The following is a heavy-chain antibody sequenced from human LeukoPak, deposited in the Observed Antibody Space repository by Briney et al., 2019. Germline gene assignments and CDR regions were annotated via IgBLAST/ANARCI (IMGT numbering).Heavy chain of an antibody. CDR2: IYYSGST. CDR1: GGSISSYY. Sequence: SETLSLTCTVSGGSISSYYWSWIQQPPGKGLEWIGYIYYSGSTNYNPSLKSRVTISVDTSKNQFSLKLSSVTAADTAVYYCANGYDTDAFDIWGQGTMVTVSS. J-gene: IGHJ3*02. D-gene: IGHD6-13*01. V-gene: IGHV4-59*01. CDR3: ANGYDTDAFDI.